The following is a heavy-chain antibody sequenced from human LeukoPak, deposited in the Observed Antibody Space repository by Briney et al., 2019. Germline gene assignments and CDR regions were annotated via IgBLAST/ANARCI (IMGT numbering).Heavy chain of an antibody. CDR2: ISDSGNT. D-gene: IGHD2-21*01. CDR1: GFTLSSYA. Sequence: GGSLRLSCAASGFTLSSYAMSWVRQAPGKGLEWVSAISDSGNTYHADSVKGRLTISRDSSKNTLFLQMNRLRPEDAAVYYCAKAPVTTCRGAYCYPFDYWGQGTLVTVSS. V-gene: IGHV3-23*01. J-gene: IGHJ4*02. CDR3: AKAPVTTCRGAYCYPFDY.